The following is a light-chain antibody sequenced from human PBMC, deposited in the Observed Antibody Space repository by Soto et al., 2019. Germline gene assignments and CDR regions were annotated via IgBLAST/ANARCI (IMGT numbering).Light chain of an antibody. CDR3: HQYCSTPRP. CDR2: WAS. Sequence: DIVMTQSPDSLAVSLGERATINCKSSQSVLYSSNNKNYLAWYQQKPGQPPKLLIHWASTRESGVPDGFSGSGSGADFTLTISSRHAEDVAVYYWHQYCSTPRPVGQGTKVVIK. CDR1: QSVLYSSNNKNY. J-gene: IGKJ1*01. V-gene: IGKV4-1*01.